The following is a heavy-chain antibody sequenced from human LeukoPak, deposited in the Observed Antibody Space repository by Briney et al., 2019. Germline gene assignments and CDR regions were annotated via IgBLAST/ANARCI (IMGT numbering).Heavy chain of an antibody. V-gene: IGHV3-23*01. J-gene: IGHJ4*02. CDR3: ARHYLSHFDF. CDR1: GFTFSSYA. D-gene: IGHD3-10*01. CDR2: ISGSGGST. Sequence: GGSLRLSCAASGFTFSSYAMSWVRQAPGKGLEWVSGISGSGGSTYYADSVKGRFTISRDNSKNTLYLQMNSLSAEDTAVYYCARHYLSHFDFWGQGTLIAVSS.